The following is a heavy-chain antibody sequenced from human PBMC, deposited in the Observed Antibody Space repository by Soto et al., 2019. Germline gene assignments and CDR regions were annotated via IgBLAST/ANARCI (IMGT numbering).Heavy chain of an antibody. Sequence: LTFSLSGACISDFSWSGIRQPAGKGLEWIGRITINGNTQKNPSFKSRVTMSIDTSRNHFSLNLQSATAADKALYYCARETGEKWTSEAHWGPGTPVTVSS. CDR1: GACISDFS. V-gene: IGHV4-4*07. CDR2: ITINGNT. J-gene: IGHJ1*01. CDR3: ARETGEKWTSEAH. D-gene: IGHD7-27*01.